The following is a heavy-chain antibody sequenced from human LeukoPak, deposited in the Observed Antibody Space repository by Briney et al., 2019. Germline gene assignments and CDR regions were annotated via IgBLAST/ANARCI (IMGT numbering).Heavy chain of an antibody. J-gene: IGHJ4*02. CDR3: VSFYETY. CDR2: ISYDGSNK. CDR1: GFTFSSYG. Sequence: GGSLRLSCAASGFTFSSYGMHWVRQAPGKGLEWVAVISYDGSNKYYADSVKGRFTISRDNSRNTLYLQMNSLRAEDTAVYYCVSFYETYWGRGTLVTVSS. D-gene: IGHD2/OR15-2a*01. V-gene: IGHV3-30*03.